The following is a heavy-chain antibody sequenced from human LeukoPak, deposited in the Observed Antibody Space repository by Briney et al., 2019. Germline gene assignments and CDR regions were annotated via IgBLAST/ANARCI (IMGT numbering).Heavy chain of an antibody. V-gene: IGHV3-48*01. D-gene: IGHD3-16*02. J-gene: IGHJ4*02. CDR2: IDSSSSTI. Sequence: GGSLRLSCAVSGFPFTTYNMNWVRQAPGKGLEWVSYIDSSSSTIKYADSVKGRFTVSRGNAKNSLHLQMNSLRAEDTAVYYCVRDRGISFYFDYWGQGTLVTVSS. CDR3: VRDRGISFYFDY. CDR1: GFPFTTYN.